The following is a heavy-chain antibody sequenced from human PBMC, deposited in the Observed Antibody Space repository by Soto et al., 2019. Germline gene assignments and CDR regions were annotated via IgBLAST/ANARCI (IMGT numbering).Heavy chain of an antibody. V-gene: IGHV3-23*01. CDR2: ISGSDDST. CDR3: AKRSSSSTFDY. D-gene: IGHD6-6*01. CDR1: GGSFSGYY. J-gene: IGHJ4*02. Sequence: TSETLSLTCAVYGGSFSGYYWSWIRQPPGKGLEWVSVISGSDDSTYYADSVKGRFTISRDNSKNTLYLQMNSLRAEDTAVYYCAKRSSSSTFDYWGQGTLVTVSS.